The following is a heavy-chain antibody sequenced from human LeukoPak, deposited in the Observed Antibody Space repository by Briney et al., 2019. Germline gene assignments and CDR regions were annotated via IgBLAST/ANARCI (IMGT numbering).Heavy chain of an antibody. CDR1: GYSISSGYS. CDR2: IYHSAST. Sequence: SETLSLTCAVSGYSISSGYSWCWIRQPPGKGVSWIGSIYHSASTYYNASLKSRVTISVDTSKNQFSLKLSSVTAADTAVYYCARRPGYDGIDYWGQGTLVTVSS. D-gene: IGHD1-26*01. CDR3: ARRPGYDGIDY. J-gene: IGHJ4*02. V-gene: IGHV4-38-2*01.